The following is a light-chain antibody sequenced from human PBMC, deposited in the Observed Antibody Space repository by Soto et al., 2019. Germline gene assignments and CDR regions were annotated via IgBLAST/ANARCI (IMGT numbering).Light chain of an antibody. CDR3: QQYNSYPLT. Sequence: DVQMTQSPSTLSASVGDRVTITCRASQSISSWLVWYQQKPGKAHKLLIYDASSLDSGVPSRFSGSGSGTEFTLTIGSLQPDDFATYYCQQYNSYPLTFGGGTKVEIK. V-gene: IGKV1-5*01. CDR2: DAS. J-gene: IGKJ4*01. CDR1: QSISSW.